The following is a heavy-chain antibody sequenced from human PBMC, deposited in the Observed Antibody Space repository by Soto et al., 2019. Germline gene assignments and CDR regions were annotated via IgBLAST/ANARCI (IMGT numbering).Heavy chain of an antibody. D-gene: IGHD3-10*01. CDR3: ARGVLTFYYYGSGRHRGMDV. V-gene: IGHV4-31*03. Sequence: QVQLQESGPGLVKPSQTLSLTCTVSGGSISSGGYYWNWIRQHPGKGLEWIGNIYYSGSTYYNPSLRSRVHMSVDTSKNQFSLKLSPVTAADTAVYYCARGVLTFYYYGSGRHRGMDVWGQGTTVTVSS. CDR2: IYYSGST. CDR1: GGSISSGGYY. J-gene: IGHJ6*02.